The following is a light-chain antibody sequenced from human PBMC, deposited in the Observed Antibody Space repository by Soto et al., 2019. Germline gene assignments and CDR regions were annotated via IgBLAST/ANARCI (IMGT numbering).Light chain of an antibody. V-gene: IGKV3-15*01. CDR3: QQYNNWPRT. Sequence: ELVMTQSPATLSVSPGERATLSCMASQSVSSTLAWYQQKPGHAPRLLIYGASTRATGIPARLSGGGSGTELTLTISRLQSEDLAVYYCQQYNNWPRTFGQGTKVDIK. CDR2: GAS. J-gene: IGKJ1*01. CDR1: QSVSST.